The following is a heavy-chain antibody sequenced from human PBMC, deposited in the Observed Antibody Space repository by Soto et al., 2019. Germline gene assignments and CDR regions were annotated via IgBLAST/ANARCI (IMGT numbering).Heavy chain of an antibody. CDR3: ASSATSDSSGSYCLFDN. CDR2: ISSVSDYI. D-gene: IGHD3-22*01. Sequence: GGSLRLSCAASGFPFSSNSMNWVRQAPGEGLQWVASISSVSDYIYYADSVKGRFTISRDNAKNSLYLQMSSLRAEDTAVYYCASSATSDSSGSYCLFDNWGQGTLVTVSS. J-gene: IGHJ4*02. CDR1: GFPFSSNS. V-gene: IGHV3-21*01.